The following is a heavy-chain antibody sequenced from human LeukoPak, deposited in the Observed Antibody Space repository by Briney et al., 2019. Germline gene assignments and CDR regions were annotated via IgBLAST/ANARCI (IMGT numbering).Heavy chain of an antibody. J-gene: IGHJ5*02. Sequence: SETLSLTCAVSGGSISSSSYYWGWIRQPPGKGPEWIASIYYSGSTYNNPSLKSRVTISVDTSKNQFSLKLSSVTAADTAVYYCARSGVVVVPAAPTRFDPWGQGTLVTVSS. CDR2: IYYSGST. CDR3: ARSGVVVVPAAPTRFDP. V-gene: IGHV4-39*01. CDR1: GGSISSSSYY. D-gene: IGHD2-2*01.